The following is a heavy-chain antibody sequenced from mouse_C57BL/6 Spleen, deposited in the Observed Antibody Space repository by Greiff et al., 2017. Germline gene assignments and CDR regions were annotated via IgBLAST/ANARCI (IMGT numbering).Heavy chain of an antibody. J-gene: IGHJ2*01. Sequence: QVQLQQSGPELVKPGASVTISCTASGYAFSSSWMNWVKQRPGKGLAWIGRIYPGDGDTNYNGSFKGKATLTADNSSSTAYMQLSGLTSEDSAVYFCARFISHSHFDYWGQGTTLTVSS. CDR1: GYAFSSSW. V-gene: IGHV1-82*01. D-gene: IGHD1-1*01. CDR3: ARFISHSHFDY. CDR2: IYPGDGDT.